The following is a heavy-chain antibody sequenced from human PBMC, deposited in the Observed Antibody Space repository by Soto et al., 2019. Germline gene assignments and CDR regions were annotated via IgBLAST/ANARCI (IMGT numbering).Heavy chain of an antibody. CDR3: ATAEVDY. J-gene: IGHJ4*02. CDR1: GYTFGNHW. CDR2: MNSDGSII. V-gene: IGHV3-74*01. Sequence: PGGSLRLSCAVAGYTFGNHWMHWVRQAPGKGLEWVSRMNSDGSIINYADSVKGRFTVSRDNAKNTLYLQMNSLRVEDTAVYYCATAEVDYWGPGTLVTVPQ.